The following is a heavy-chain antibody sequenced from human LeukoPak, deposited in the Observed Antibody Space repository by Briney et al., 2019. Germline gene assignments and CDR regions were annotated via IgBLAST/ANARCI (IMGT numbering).Heavy chain of an antibody. Sequence: PSETLSLTCTVSGGSISSSNYYWGWIRQPPGKGLEWIGTIHYSGTTYYKPSLNSRVTIHVDTSKNQFSLKLSSMTVADTAVYYCARIYAPQYMDVWGKGTTVTVSS. V-gene: IGHV4-39*01. CDR2: IHYSGTT. J-gene: IGHJ6*03. D-gene: IGHD3-16*01. CDR1: GGSISSSNYY. CDR3: ARIYAPQYMDV.